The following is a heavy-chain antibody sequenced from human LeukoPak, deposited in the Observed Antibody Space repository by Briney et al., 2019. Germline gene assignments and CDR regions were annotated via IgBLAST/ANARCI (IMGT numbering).Heavy chain of an antibody. V-gene: IGHV4-59*11. D-gene: IGHD4/OR15-4a*01. J-gene: IGHJ4*02. CDR1: GGSISSHY. Sequence: PSETLSLTCTVSGGSISSHYWSWIRQPPGKGPEWIGYIYYSGSTNYNPSLKSRVTISVDTSKNQFSLKLSSVTAADTAVYYCARGGASFDYWGQGTLVTVSS. CDR3: ARGGASFDY. CDR2: IYYSGST.